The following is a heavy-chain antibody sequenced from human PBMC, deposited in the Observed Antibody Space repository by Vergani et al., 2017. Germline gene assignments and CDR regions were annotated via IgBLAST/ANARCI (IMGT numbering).Heavy chain of an antibody. V-gene: IGHV3-15*07. CDR3: TTDPGYCGDGSFYWLRDHHYYGMDV. J-gene: IGHJ6*02. CDR1: GFSFRNAW. D-gene: IGHD2-15*01. Sequence: EVQLVESGGGIVQPGGSLRLSCVASGFSFRNAWMNWVRRTPGKGLEWVGRIKSTFDRGTTDYAAAVKGRFTISRDDSKNTLFLQMNGLKTEDIGVYYCTTDPGYCGDGSFYWLRDHHYYGMDVWGQGTTVTVSS. CDR2: IKSTFDRGTT.